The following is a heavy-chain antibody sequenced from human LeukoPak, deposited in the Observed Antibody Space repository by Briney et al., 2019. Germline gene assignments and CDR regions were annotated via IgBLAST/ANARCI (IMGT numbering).Heavy chain of an antibody. CDR1: GFTLGGSE. CDR2: ISSSGSTI. J-gene: IGHJ4*02. CDR3: AREGSGWHYFDY. V-gene: IGHV3-48*03. Sequence: GGSLRLSCAASGFTLGGSEMNWVRQAPGKGLEWVSYISSSGSTIKYADSVKGRFTISRDNAKNSLSLQMSSLRAEGTAVYYCAREGSGWHYFDYWGQGTLVTVSS. D-gene: IGHD6-19*01.